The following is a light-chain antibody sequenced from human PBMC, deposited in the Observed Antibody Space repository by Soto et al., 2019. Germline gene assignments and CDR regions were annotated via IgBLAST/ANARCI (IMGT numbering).Light chain of an antibody. CDR3: QQYGSSPIT. Sequence: EIVLTQSPGTLSLSPGERATLSCRASQSVSSSHLAWYQQKPGQAPRLLIYDASSRATGIPERFGGSGSGTDFTLTISRLEPEDFAVYYCQQYGSSPITFGQGTRLEIK. CDR1: QSVSSSH. V-gene: IGKV3-20*01. J-gene: IGKJ5*01. CDR2: DAS.